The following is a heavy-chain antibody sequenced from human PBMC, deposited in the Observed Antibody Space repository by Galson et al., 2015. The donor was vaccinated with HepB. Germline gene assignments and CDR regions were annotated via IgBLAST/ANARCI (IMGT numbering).Heavy chain of an antibody. J-gene: IGHJ6*02. CDR1: EFTFSSYW. D-gene: IGHD3-10*01. Sequence: SLRLSCAASEFTFSSYWMNWVRQAPGKGLEWVANINPDGSEKSYVASLKGRFTISRDNAKNSLYLQMDSLRAEDTAVYYCARRMSLVRGIITKPDYYYGMDVWGQGTTVTVAS. CDR3: ARRMSLVRGIITKPDYYYGMDV. V-gene: IGHV3-7*03. CDR2: INPDGSEK.